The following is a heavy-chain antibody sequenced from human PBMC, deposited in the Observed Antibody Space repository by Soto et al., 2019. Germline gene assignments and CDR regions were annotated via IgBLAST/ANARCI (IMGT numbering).Heavy chain of an antibody. Sequence: EVQLLESGGGLVQPGGSLRLSCAASGFTFISYAMSWVRQAPGKGLEWVSAISGSGGSTYYADSVKGRFTISRDNSKNTLYLQMNRLRPEDTAVYYCAKAAPQLWFQWHFDYWGQGTLVTVSS. CDR3: AKAAPQLWFQWHFDY. V-gene: IGHV3-23*01. CDR2: ISGSGGST. J-gene: IGHJ4*02. D-gene: IGHD5-18*01. CDR1: GFTFISYA.